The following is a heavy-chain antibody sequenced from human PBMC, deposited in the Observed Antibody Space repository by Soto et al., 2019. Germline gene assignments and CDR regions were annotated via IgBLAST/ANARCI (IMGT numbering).Heavy chain of an antibody. V-gene: IGHV1-69*01. CDR1: GGSFSSDA. CDR2: INPFFGTA. J-gene: IGHJ4*02. CDR3: ARNLDYFDY. D-gene: IGHD1-1*01. Sequence: QVQLVQSGAEVKMPGSSVKVSCKASGGSFSSDAISWVRQAPGQGLEWMGGINPFFGTANYAQKFQGRVTITADESTSTAYMELSSLRSEDTAVYYCARNLDYFDYWGQGTLVTVSS.